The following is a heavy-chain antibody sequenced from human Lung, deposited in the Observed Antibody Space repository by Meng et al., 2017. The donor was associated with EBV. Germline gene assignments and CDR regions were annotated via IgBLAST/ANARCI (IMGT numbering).Heavy chain of an antibody. CDR2: MYHSGTT. D-gene: IGHD5-24*01. CDR3: ATQESRDGHNPY. V-gene: IGHV4-4*02. Sequence: QVQLQESGPGLVKPSGTLSLTCTVSGDSIRSSYWWTWVRQSPGKGLEWIGEMYHSGTTNYNPSLKSRVTISMGKSNNQLSLKLNSVTAADTAVYYCATQESRDGHNPYWGQGTLVTVSS. CDR1: GDSIRSSYW. J-gene: IGHJ4*02.